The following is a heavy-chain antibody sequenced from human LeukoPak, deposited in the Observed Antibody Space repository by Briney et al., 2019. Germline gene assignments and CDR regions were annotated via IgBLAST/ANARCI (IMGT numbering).Heavy chain of an antibody. J-gene: IGHJ4*02. Sequence: SETLSLICAVYGGSFSGYYWSWIRQPPGKGLEWIGEINHSGSTNYNPSLKSRVTISVDTSKNQFSLKLSSVTAADTAVYYCARGSRGYSGYAVGKLDYWGQGTLVTVSS. V-gene: IGHV4-34*01. CDR3: ARGSRGYSGYAVGKLDY. CDR2: INHSGST. CDR1: GGSFSGYY. D-gene: IGHD5-12*01.